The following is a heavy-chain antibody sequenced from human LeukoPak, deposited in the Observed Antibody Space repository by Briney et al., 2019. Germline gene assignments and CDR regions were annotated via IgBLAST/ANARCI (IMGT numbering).Heavy chain of an antibody. V-gene: IGHV4-39*07. CDR2: IYYSGST. Sequence: SETLSLTCTVSGGSISSSSYYWGWIRQPPGKGLEWIGYIYYSGSTNYNPSLKSRVTISVDTSKNQFSLKLSSVTAADTAVYYCARRRGPSHMDVWGKGTTVTVSS. CDR3: ARRRGPSHMDV. J-gene: IGHJ6*03. D-gene: IGHD3-10*01. CDR1: GGSISSSSYY.